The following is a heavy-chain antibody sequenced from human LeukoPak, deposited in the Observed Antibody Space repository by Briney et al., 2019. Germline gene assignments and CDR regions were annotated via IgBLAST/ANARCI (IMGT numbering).Heavy chain of an antibody. D-gene: IGHD6-13*01. CDR1: GFTFSSYE. J-gene: IGHJ3*01. CDR3: ARMGIAAAPGGL. CDR2: ISSSGSTI. Sequence: GGSLRLSCAASGFTFSSYEMNWVRQAPGKGLEWVSYISSSGSTIYYADSVKGRFTVSRDNAKNSLYLQMNSLRAEDTAVYYCARMGIAAAPGGLWGQGTMVTVSS. V-gene: IGHV3-48*03.